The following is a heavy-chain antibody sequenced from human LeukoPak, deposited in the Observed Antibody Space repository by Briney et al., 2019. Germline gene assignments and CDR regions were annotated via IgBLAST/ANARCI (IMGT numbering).Heavy chain of an antibody. CDR2: INPNSGGT. CDR3: ARSNYYDSSGYSNSLDY. Sequence: ASVKVSCKASGYTFTGYYMHWVREAPGQGLEWMGWINPNSGGTNYAQKFQGRVTMTRDTSISTAYMELSRLRSDDTAVYYCARSNYYDSSGYSNSLDYWGQGTLVTVSS. D-gene: IGHD3-22*01. V-gene: IGHV1-2*02. J-gene: IGHJ4*02. CDR1: GYTFTGYY.